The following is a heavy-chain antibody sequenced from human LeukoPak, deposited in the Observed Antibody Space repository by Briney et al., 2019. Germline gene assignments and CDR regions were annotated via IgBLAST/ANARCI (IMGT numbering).Heavy chain of an antibody. Sequence: GPVKVSCKASGYTFTGYYMHWVRQAPGQGLEWMGWINPNSGGTNYAQKFQGRVTMTRDTSISTAYMELSRLRSDDTAVYYCARVRYYDSSGYYYGFRGYFDYWGQGTLVTVSS. J-gene: IGHJ4*02. D-gene: IGHD3-22*01. CDR1: GYTFTGYY. CDR3: ARVRYYDSSGYYYGFRGYFDY. CDR2: INPNSGGT. V-gene: IGHV1-2*02.